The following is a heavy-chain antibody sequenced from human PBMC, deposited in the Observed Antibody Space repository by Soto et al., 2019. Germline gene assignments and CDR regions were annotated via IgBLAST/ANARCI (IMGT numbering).Heavy chain of an antibody. CDR2: IYYSGST. D-gene: IGHD2-2*01. V-gene: IGHV4-39*01. Sequence: SETLSLTCTVSGGSISSSSYYWGWISQPPGKGLEWIGSIYYSGSTYYNPSLKSRVTISVDTSKNQFSLKLSSVTAADTAVYYCARQSPIPAATPFDYWGQGTLVTVSS. CDR3: ARQSPIPAATPFDY. CDR1: GGSISSSSYY. J-gene: IGHJ4*02.